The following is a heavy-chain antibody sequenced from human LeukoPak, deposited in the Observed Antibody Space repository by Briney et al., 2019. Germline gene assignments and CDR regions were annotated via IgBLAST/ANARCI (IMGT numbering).Heavy chain of an antibody. J-gene: IGHJ4*02. CDR3: ARGVYYDFWSGYYTGIGVDHFDY. D-gene: IGHD3-3*01. Sequence: SETLSLTCVVSGYSMSSGYYWGWIRQPPGKGLEWIGSIYHSGSTYHNPSLKSRVTISVDTSKNQFSLKLSSVTAADTAVYYCARGVYYDFWSGYYTGIGVDHFDYWGQGTLVTVSS. CDR2: IYHSGST. CDR1: GYSMSSGYY. V-gene: IGHV4-38-2*01.